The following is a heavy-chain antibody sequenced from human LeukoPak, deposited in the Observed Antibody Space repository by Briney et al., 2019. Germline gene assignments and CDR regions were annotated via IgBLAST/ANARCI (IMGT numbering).Heavy chain of an antibody. CDR2: INGYGGST. V-gene: IGHV3-74*01. D-gene: IGHD5-18*01. Sequence: QPGGSLRLSCAASGFTFISYWMHWVRQAPGKGLVWVSRINGYGGSTDFADSVKGRFTISRDNAKNTLYLQMNSLRAEDTAVYYCARDAPGNTALDYWGQGTLVTVSS. CDR1: GFTFISYW. CDR3: ARDAPGNTALDY. J-gene: IGHJ4*02.